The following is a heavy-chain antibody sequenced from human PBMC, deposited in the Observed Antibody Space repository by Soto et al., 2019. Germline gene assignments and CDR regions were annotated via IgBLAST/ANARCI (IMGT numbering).Heavy chain of an antibody. V-gene: IGHV3-11*01. D-gene: IGHD3-22*01. CDR1: GFTFSDYY. CDR3: AREIVPYYYDSSGSRRAFDI. J-gene: IGHJ3*02. CDR2: ISSSGSTI. Sequence: PGGSLRLSCAASGFTFSDYYMSWIRQAPGKGLEWVSYISSSGSTIYYADSVKGRFTISRDNAKNSLYLQMNSLRAEDTAVYYCAREIVPYYYDSSGSRRAFDIWGQGTMVTVSS.